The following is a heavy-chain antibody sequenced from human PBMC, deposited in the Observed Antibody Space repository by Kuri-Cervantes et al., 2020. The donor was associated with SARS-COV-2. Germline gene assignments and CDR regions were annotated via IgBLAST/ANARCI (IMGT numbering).Heavy chain of an antibody. J-gene: IGHJ3*02. CDR1: GFTVSSNY. V-gene: IGHV3-66*01. D-gene: IGHD4-23*01. CDR3: ARGNYGGNANAFDI. CDR2: IYRGGST. Sequence: GGSLRLSCAASGFTVSSNYMSWVRQAPGKGLEWVSVIYRGGSTYYADSVKGRFTISRDNSKNTLYLQMNSLRAEDTAVYYCARGNYGGNANAFDIWGQGTMVTVSS.